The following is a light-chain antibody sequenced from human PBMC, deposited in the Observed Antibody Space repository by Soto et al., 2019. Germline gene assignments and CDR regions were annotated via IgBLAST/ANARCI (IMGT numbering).Light chain of an antibody. J-gene: IGLJ1*01. CDR2: DVT. Sequence: QSALTQPRSVSGSPGQSVTISCTGTSGDVGGSNHVSWYQQHPGKAPKVMIYDVTKRPSGVPDRFSGSKSGNTASLTVSALQAEDEADYYCSPYTDRKNLVFGTGTRSPS. CDR1: SGDVGGSNH. CDR3: SPYTDRKNLV. V-gene: IGLV2-8*01.